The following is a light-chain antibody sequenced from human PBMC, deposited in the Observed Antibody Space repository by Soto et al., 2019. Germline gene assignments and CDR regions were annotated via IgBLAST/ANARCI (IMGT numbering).Light chain of an antibody. CDR1: QTLLYGSNNKNY. Sequence: DIVMTQSPESLAVSLGERATINCRSTQTLLYGSNNKNYLGWYQQRPGQPPKLLIHWASVRESGVPDRFSGSGSGADFNLTISGLQAEDVAIYYCQQYDDTPWTFGQGTKVGIK. CDR2: WAS. CDR3: QQYDDTPWT. J-gene: IGKJ1*01. V-gene: IGKV4-1*01.